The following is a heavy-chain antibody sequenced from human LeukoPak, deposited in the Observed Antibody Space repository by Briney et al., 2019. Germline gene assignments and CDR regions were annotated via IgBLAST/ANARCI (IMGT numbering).Heavy chain of an antibody. J-gene: IGHJ4*02. D-gene: IGHD6-6*01. V-gene: IGHV4-34*01. CDR3: ARVSSSGIAARRVLIDY. Sequence: PSETLSLTCAVYGGSFSGYYWNWLRQPPGKGLEWIGEINHSGSTNYNPSLKSRVTISVDTSKNQFSLKLSSVTAADTAVYYCARVSSSGIAARRVLIDYWGQGTLVTVSS. CDR1: GGSFSGYY. CDR2: INHSGST.